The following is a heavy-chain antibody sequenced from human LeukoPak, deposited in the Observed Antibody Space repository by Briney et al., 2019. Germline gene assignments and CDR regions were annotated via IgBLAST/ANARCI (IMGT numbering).Heavy chain of an antibody. CDR3: VRDPAFGELMFCFCY. CDR1: GFAFSDYG. CDR2: ISPDGSST. Sequence: GGSLRLSCVASGFAFSDYGMDWVRQAPGKGLEWVAVISPDGSSTYYADSVKGRFTISRDNSKNTLYLQMNSLRAEDTAVYSCVRDPAFGELMFCFCYWGQGTLVNGSS. J-gene: IGHJ4*02. V-gene: IGHV3-30*03. D-gene: IGHD3-10*01.